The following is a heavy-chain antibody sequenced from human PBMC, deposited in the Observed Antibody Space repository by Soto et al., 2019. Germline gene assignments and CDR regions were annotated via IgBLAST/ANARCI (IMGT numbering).Heavy chain of an antibody. D-gene: IGHD4-4*01. J-gene: IGHJ4*02. CDR3: ARDDFYSYDS. CDR1: GGSISSDDYY. V-gene: IGHV4-30-4*01. Sequence: SETLSLTCTVSGGSISSDDYYWSWIRQPPGKGLEWIGYIYYGGSTYYNPSLKSRLTISEDTSKNQFSLKLSSVTAADTAVYYCARDDFYSYDSWGRGTLVTVSS. CDR2: IYYGGST.